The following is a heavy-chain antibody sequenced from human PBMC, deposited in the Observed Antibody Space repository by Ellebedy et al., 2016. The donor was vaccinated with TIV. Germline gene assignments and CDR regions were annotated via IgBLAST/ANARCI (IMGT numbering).Heavy chain of an antibody. CDR2: LNPNSGGT. Sequence: AASVKVSCKASGYSFIGYYIYWVRQAPGQGLEWMGWLNPNSGGTKNAQKFQCRVTLTRDTSINTAYMELRRLRSDDTAGYYCAGGPGPGGRDYWGQGTLVTVSS. D-gene: IGHD3-10*01. J-gene: IGHJ4*02. CDR3: AGGPGPGGRDY. V-gene: IGHV1-2*02. CDR1: GYSFIGYY.